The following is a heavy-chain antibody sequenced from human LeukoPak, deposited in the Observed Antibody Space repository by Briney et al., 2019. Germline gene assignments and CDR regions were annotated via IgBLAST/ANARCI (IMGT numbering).Heavy chain of an antibody. CDR2: IYTSGST. CDR3: ARETWEVGYNFYPPLYYFDY. V-gene: IGHV4-61*02. D-gene: IGHD5-24*01. CDR1: AGSISSGSYY. J-gene: IGHJ4*02. Sequence: SQTLSLTCTVSAGSISSGSYYWSWIRQPAGKGLEWIGRIYTSGSTNYNPSLKSRVTISVDTSKNQFSLKLSSVTAADTAVYYCARETWEVGYNFYPPLYYFDYWGQGTLVTVSS.